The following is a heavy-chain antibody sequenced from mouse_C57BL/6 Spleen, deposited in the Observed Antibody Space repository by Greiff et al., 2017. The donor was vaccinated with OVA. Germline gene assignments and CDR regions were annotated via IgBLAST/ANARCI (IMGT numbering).Heavy chain of an antibody. CDR1: GYTFTSYW. V-gene: IGHV1-52*01. Sequence: QVQLQQPGAELVRPGSSVKLSCKASGYTFTSYWMHWVKQRTIQGLEWIGNIDPSDSETHYNQKFKDKATLTVDRSSSTAYMQLSSLTSEDSAVFYCASTHYYGSNYFDYWGQGTTLTVSS. J-gene: IGHJ2*01. D-gene: IGHD1-1*01. CDR2: IDPSDSET. CDR3: ASTHYYGSNYFDY.